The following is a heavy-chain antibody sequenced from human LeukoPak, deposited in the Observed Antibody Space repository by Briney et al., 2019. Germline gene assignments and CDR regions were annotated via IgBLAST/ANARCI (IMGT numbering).Heavy chain of an antibody. CDR1: GYTLTELS. CDR3: ATRFSRSPEPAATAHAFDI. D-gene: IGHD2-2*01. J-gene: IGHJ3*02. Sequence: ASVKVSCKVSGYTLTELSMHWVRQAPGKGLEWMGGFDPEDGETIYAQKFQGRVTMTEDTSTDTAYKELSSLRSEDTAVYYCATRFSRSPEPAATAHAFDIWGQGTMVTVSS. V-gene: IGHV1-24*01. CDR2: FDPEDGET.